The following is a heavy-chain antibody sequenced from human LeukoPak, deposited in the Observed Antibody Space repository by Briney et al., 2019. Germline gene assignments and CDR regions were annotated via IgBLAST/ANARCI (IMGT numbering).Heavy chain of an antibody. CDR2: ISYDGSNK. J-gene: IGHJ4*02. D-gene: IGHD2-15*01. CDR3: ARDEQDIVVVVAASPLDY. Sequence: PGGSLRLSCAASGFTFSSYAMHWVRQAPGKGLEWGAVISYDGSNKYYADPVKGRITISRDNSKNTLYLQMNSLRAEDTAVYYCARDEQDIVVVVAASPLDYWGQGTLVTVSS. V-gene: IGHV3-30*04. CDR1: GFTFSSYA.